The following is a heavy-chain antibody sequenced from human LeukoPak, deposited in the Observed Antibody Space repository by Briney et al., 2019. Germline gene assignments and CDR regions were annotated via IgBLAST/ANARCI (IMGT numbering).Heavy chain of an antibody. Sequence: PGGSLRLSCAASGFTFSSYAMHWVRQAPGKGLECVSAISASGGSTYYADSVKGRITVSRDNSKNTLNLLLGSLRAEDMAVYYCARAPYYYGSAKYYFDYWGQGTLVTVSS. D-gene: IGHD3-10*01. V-gene: IGHV3-64*02. J-gene: IGHJ4*02. CDR1: GFTFSSYA. CDR3: ARAPYYYGSAKYYFDY. CDR2: ISASGGST.